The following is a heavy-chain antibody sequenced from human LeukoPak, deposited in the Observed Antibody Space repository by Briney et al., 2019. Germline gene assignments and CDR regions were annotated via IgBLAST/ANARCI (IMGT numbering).Heavy chain of an antibody. Sequence: ASVKVSCKASGYTFTGFYMHWVRQAPGQGLEWMGWINPNSGDTNYAQKFQGRVTMTRDTSISTAYMELSRLRSDDTAVYYCARDQENWNFDYWGQGTLVTVSS. CDR1: GYTFTGFY. J-gene: IGHJ4*02. CDR2: INPNSGDT. CDR3: ARDQENWNFDY. V-gene: IGHV1-2*02. D-gene: IGHD1-1*01.